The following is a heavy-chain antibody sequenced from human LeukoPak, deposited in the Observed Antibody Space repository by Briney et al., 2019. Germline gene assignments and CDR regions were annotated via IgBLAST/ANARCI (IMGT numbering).Heavy chain of an antibody. CDR1: GDSISSYY. V-gene: IGHV4-4*07. J-gene: IGHJ6*03. Sequence: SETLSLTCTVSGDSISSYYWSWIRQPAGKGLEWIGRIYTSGSTNYNPSLKSRVTISVDTSKNQFSLKLSSVTAADTAVYHCARGKGYYYYYMDVWGKGTTVTVSS. D-gene: IGHD4-23*01. CDR3: ARGKGYYYYYMDV. CDR2: IYTSGST.